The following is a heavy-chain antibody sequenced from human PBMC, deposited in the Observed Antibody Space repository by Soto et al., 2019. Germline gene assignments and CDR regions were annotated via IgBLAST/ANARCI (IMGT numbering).Heavy chain of an antibody. V-gene: IGHV1-3*01. CDR1: GYTFTSYG. CDR2: INAGNGNT. J-gene: IGHJ4*02. D-gene: IGHD6-13*01. Sequence: ASVKVSCKASGYTFTSYGISWVRQAPGQRLEWMGWINAGNGNTKYSQKFQGRVTITRDTSASTAYMELSSLRSEDTAVYYCARSLSSSWEFDYWGQGTLVTVSS. CDR3: ARSLSSSWEFDY.